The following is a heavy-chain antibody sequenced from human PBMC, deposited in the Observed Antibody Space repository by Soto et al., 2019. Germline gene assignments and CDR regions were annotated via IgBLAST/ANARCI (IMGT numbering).Heavy chain of an antibody. CDR3: ARVNYDFWSGYSYYYYYYMDV. Sequence: GASVKVSCKASGYTFTSYDINWVRRATGQGLEWMGWMNPNSGNTGYAQKFQGRVTMTRNTSISTAYMELSSLRSEDTAVYYCARVNYDFWSGYSYYYYYYMDVRGKGTTVTVSS. V-gene: IGHV1-8*01. J-gene: IGHJ6*03. D-gene: IGHD3-3*01. CDR1: GYTFTSYD. CDR2: MNPNSGNT.